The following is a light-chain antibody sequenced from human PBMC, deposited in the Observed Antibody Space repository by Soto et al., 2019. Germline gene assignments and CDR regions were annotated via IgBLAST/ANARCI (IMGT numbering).Light chain of an antibody. CDR1: SSDVGGYNY. Sequence: QSALTQPASVSGSPGQSITISCTGTSSDVGGYNYVSWYQQHPGKAPKIMIYDVINRPSGVSNRFSGSKSGNSASLTISGLQAEDEADYYCSSYAGSSTPVIFGTGTKLTVL. V-gene: IGLV2-14*03. CDR3: SSYAGSSTPVI. J-gene: IGLJ1*01. CDR2: DVI.